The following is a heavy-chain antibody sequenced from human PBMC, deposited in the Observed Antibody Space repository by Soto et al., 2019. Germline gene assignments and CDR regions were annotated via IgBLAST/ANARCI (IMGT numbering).Heavy chain of an antibody. CDR3: ARKPYGSGSLYFDY. Sequence: PSEALSLTCVVSGGSVTSYHCSWIRQPPGKGLEWIGYIYYSGSTYYNPSLKSRVTISVDTSKNQFSLKLSSVTAADTAVYYCARKPYGSGSLYFDYWGQGTLVTVSS. CDR1: GGSVTSYH. CDR2: IYYSGST. J-gene: IGHJ4*02. D-gene: IGHD3-10*01. V-gene: IGHV4-30-4*08.